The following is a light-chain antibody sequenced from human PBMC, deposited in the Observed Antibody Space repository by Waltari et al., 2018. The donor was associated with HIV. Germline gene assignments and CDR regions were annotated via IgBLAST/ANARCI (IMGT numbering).Light chain of an antibody. CDR3: CSYAGSSTYV. Sequence: QSALTQPRPVSGSPGQSVTISCPGTTSDVGAYNAVSGYQQHTGKAPKLMRYDVSKRPAGVPDRFSGSKSGNTASLTISGLQAEDEADYYCCSYAGSSTYVFGTGTKVTVL. CDR2: DVS. J-gene: IGLJ1*01. CDR1: TSDVGAYNA. V-gene: IGLV2-11*01.